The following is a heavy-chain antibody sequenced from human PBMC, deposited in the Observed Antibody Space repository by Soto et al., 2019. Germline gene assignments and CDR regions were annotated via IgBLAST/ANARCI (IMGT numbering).Heavy chain of an antibody. CDR2: IKSKTDGGTT. CDR3: TTDLDCSSTSCFILDWFDP. V-gene: IGHV3-15*01. CDR1: GFTFSNAW. Sequence: EVQLVESGGGLVKPGGSLRLSCAASGFTFSNAWISWVRQAPGKGLEWVGRIKSKTDGGTTDYAAPVKGRFTISRDDSKNTLYLQMNSLKTEDTAVYYCTTDLDCSSTSCFILDWFDPWGQGTLVTVSS. J-gene: IGHJ5*02. D-gene: IGHD2-2*01.